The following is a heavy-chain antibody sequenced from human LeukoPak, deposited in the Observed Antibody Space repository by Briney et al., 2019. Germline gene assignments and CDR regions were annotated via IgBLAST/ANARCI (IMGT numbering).Heavy chain of an antibody. CDR2: IGHDGSNK. V-gene: IGHV3-30*02. D-gene: IGHD3-22*01. Sequence: GGSLRLSCAASGFTFNRYGMHWVRQAPGKGLEWVAYIGHDGSNKYYADSVKGRFTISRDSSKNTLYLQMNSLRAEDTAVYYCGRDVRIVYYDRSPDYWGQGTLVTVSS. CDR1: GFTFNRYG. CDR3: GRDVRIVYYDRSPDY. J-gene: IGHJ4*02.